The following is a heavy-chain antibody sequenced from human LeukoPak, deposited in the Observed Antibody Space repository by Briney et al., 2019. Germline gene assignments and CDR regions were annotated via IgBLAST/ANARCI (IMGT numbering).Heavy chain of an antibody. D-gene: IGHD6-13*01. CDR3: ARKSMAAVGTFDY. CDR2: INPNTGDT. J-gene: IGHJ4*02. CDR1: GYTFTGYF. Sequence: ASVKVSCKASGYTFTGYFMHWVRQAPGQGLEWMGWINPNTGDTRYAQKFQGRVTMTRDTSISTACLELSRLRSDDTAVYYCARKSMAAVGTFDYWGQGTLVTVSS. V-gene: IGHV1-2*02.